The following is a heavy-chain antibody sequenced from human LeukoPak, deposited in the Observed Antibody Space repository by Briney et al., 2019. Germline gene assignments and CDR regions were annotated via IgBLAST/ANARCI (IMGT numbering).Heavy chain of an antibody. Sequence: ASVKVSCKASGYTFTGNYMHWVRQAPGQGLEWMGWTNPNSSGTNYAQRFQGRVTLTRDTSISTASMELSRLTSDDTAVYYCARKGPSNSGLYPFDIWGQGTMVTVSS. J-gene: IGHJ3*02. CDR1: GYTFTGNY. CDR3: ARKGPSNSGLYPFDI. V-gene: IGHV1-2*02. D-gene: IGHD7-27*01. CDR2: TNPNSSGT.